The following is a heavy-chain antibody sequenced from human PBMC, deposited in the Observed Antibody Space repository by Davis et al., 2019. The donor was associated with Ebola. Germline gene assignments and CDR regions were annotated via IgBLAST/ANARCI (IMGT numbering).Heavy chain of an antibody. J-gene: IGHJ6*02. D-gene: IGHD3-3*01. CDR2: MNPYSGNT. CDR3: ARGLLRFLEWLLEDGMDV. Sequence: ASVKVSCKASGYIFSNYDINWVRQARGQGLEWMGWMNPYSGNTGYVEKFKGRVTMTGNPSINTAYMDLSSLTSEDTAVYYCARGLLRFLEWLLEDGMDVWGQGTTVTVSS. V-gene: IGHV1-8*01. CDR1: GYIFSNYD.